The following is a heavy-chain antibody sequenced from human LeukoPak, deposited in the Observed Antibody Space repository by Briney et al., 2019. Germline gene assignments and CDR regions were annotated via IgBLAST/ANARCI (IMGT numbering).Heavy chain of an antibody. D-gene: IGHD3-3*01. CDR1: GGSISSSSYY. CDR2: IYYSGST. J-gene: IGHJ5*02. Sequence: PSETLSLTCTVSGGSISSSSYYWGWIRQPPGKGLEWIGSIYYSGSTYYSPSLKSRVAISVDTSKNQFSLKLSSVTAADTAVYYCARRFLQWLGFDPWGQGTLVTVSS. CDR3: ARRFLQWLGFDP. V-gene: IGHV4-39*07.